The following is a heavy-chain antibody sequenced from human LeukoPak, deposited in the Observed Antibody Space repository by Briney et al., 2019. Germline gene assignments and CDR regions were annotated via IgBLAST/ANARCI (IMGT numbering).Heavy chain of an antibody. V-gene: IGHV3-30-3*01. D-gene: IGHD6-13*01. CDR2: VSYDSSNK. CDR1: GFTFSSYA. Sequence: GRSLRLSCVASGFTFSSYAFHWVRQAPGKGLEWVAVVSYDSSNKYYADSVKGRFSISRDNPENTLYLLMNSLKASDTAMYYCARALQLAPLYFDYWGQGTLVTVSS. CDR3: ARALQLAPLYFDY. J-gene: IGHJ4*02.